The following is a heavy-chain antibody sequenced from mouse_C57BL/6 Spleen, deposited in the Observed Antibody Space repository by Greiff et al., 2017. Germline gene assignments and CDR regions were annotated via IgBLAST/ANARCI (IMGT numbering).Heavy chain of an antibody. CDR3: ARWGKTAQATGFAY. CDR1: GYTFTSYW. D-gene: IGHD3-2*02. J-gene: IGHJ3*01. Sequence: QVQLQQPGAELVKPGASVKMSCKASGYTFTSYWITWVKQRPGPGLEWIGDIYPGSGSTNYNEKFKSKATLTVDTSSSTAYMQLSSLTSEDSAVYYGARWGKTAQATGFAYWGQWTLVTVYA. CDR2: IYPGSGST. V-gene: IGHV1-55*01.